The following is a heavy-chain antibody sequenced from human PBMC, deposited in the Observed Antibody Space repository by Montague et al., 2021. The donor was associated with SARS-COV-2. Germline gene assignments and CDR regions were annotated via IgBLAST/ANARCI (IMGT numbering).Heavy chain of an antibody. Sequence: SETLSLTCEVSGGSISSYYWSWIRQSPGKGLEWIGYVHHTGSTKYNPSLKTRVTLTLDTPKNHFSLKLSSVTAADTAVYYCAREYRIELWQTNWYFGLWGRGTLVTVSS. J-gene: IGHJ2*01. V-gene: IGHV4-59*01. CDR2: VHHTGST. CDR3: AREYRIELWQTNWYFGL. D-gene: IGHD5-18*01. CDR1: GGSISSYY.